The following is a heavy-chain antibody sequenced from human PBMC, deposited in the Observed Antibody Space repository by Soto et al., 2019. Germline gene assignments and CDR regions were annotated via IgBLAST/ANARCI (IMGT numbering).Heavy chain of an antibody. CDR3: ARAPRYYRKYMIY. Sequence: QVQLVQSGAEVKKPGTSLRVSCKASGYTFSNEAITWVRQAPGQELEWMGWVSAYNGNTNYAQKFKGRVTMATDTATSTAYMEVRSLRYDDAAVYFSARAPRYYRKYMIYWCQGT. CDR1: GYTFSNEA. V-gene: IGHV1-18*01. D-gene: IGHD1-1*01. J-gene: IGHJ4*02. CDR2: VSAYNGNT.